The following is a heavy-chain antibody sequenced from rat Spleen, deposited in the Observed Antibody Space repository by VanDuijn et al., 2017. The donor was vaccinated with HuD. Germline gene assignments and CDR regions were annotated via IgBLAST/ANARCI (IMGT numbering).Heavy chain of an antibody. CDR2: INTDGGST. D-gene: IGHD1-4*01. CDR1: GFTFSSYW. J-gene: IGHJ3*01. V-gene: IGHV5-58*01. CDR3: ARPLLTARPYWFAY. Sequence: EVQLVETGGGLVQPGRSLKLSCVVSGFTFSSYWMYWIRQAPGKGLEWVSSINTDGGSTYYSDSVKGRFTVSRDNAENTVYLQMNSLRSEDTATFYCARPLLTARPYWFAYWGQGTLVTVSS.